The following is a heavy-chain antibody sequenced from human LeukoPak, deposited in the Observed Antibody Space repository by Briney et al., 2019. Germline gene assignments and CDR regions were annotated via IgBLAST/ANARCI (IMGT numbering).Heavy chain of an antibody. CDR2: IYYSGST. D-gene: IGHD3-22*01. CDR1: GGSFSGYY. V-gene: IGHV4-59*01. CDR3: ARVGYYYDSPFSFDI. J-gene: IGHJ3*02. Sequence: SETLSLTCAVYGGSFSGYYWSWIRQPPGKGLEWIGYIYYSGSTNYNPSLKSRVTISVDTSKNQFSLKLSSVTAADTAVYYCARVGYYYDSPFSFDIWGQGTMVTVSS.